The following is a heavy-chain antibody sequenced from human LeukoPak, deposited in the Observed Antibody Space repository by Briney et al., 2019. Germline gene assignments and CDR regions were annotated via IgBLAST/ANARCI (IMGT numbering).Heavy chain of an antibody. CDR1: GFTFSSYS. CDR2: ISSSSSYI. Sequence: GGSLRLSCAASGFTFSSYSMNWVRQAPGKGLEWVSSISSSSSYIYYADSVKGRFTISRDNAKNSLYLQMNSLRAEDTAVYYCARDSIAVAGTIYWGQGTLVTVSS. J-gene: IGHJ4*02. V-gene: IGHV3-21*01. D-gene: IGHD6-19*01. CDR3: ARDSIAVAGTIY.